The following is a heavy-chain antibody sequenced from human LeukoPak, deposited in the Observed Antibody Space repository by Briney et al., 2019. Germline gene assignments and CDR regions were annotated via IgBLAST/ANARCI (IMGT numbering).Heavy chain of an antibody. CDR3: AREDSGYSYGQYYFDY. J-gene: IGHJ4*02. V-gene: IGHV3-30-3*01. Sequence: RXAPGKXXXXXXVISYDGSNKYYADSVKGRFTISRDNSKNTLYLQMNSLRAEDTAVYYCAREDSGYSYGQYYFDYWGQGTLVTVSS. D-gene: IGHD5-18*01. CDR2: ISYDGSNK.